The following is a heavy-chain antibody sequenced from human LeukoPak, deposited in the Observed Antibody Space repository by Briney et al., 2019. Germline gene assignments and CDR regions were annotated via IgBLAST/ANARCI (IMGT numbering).Heavy chain of an antibody. V-gene: IGHV3-7*01. Sequence: VGSLRLSCAASGFTFSSYWMSWVRQAPGKGLEWVANIKQDGSEKYYVDSVKGRFTISRDNAKNSLYLQMNSLGAEDTAVYYCARDYRRDFWSGYYFDYWGQGTLVTVSS. D-gene: IGHD3-3*01. CDR1: GFTFSSYW. CDR2: IKQDGSEK. J-gene: IGHJ4*02. CDR3: ARDYRRDFWSGYYFDY.